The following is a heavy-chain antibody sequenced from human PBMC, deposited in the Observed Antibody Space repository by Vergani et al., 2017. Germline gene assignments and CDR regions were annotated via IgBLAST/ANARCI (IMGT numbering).Heavy chain of an antibody. D-gene: IGHD2-8*01. J-gene: IGHJ6*03. Sequence: VHLVESGGGLVQPGRSLRLSCSGSGFTLGDYAMNWVRQAPGKGLEWVAFIWYDGSKEYYADSVKGRFTISRDNSKNTLYLQMNNLRAADTAVYYCARSGYCAHGVCYMTYYYYMDVWGKGTAVTVSS. CDR3: ARSGYCAHGVCYMTYYYYMDV. V-gene: IGHV3-33*01. CDR1: GFTLGDYA. CDR2: IWYDGSKE.